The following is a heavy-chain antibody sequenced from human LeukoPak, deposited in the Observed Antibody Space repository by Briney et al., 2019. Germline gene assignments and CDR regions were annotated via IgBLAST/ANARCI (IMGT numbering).Heavy chain of an antibody. D-gene: IGHD6-13*01. CDR3: AGVLNSLAAAGTFDF. J-gene: IGHJ4*02. Sequence: GGSLRLSCAVSGFTFSSYSMNWVRQAPGKGLEWVSYISSSSSTIYYADSVKRLFTISRDNAKNALYLHMNSLRAEDTAVYYCAGVLNSLAAAGTFDFWGQGTLVRVST. V-gene: IGHV3-48*01. CDR2: ISSSSSTI. CDR1: GFTFSSYS.